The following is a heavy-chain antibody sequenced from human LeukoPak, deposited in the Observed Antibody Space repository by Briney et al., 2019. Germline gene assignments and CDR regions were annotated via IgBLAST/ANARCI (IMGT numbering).Heavy chain of an antibody. CDR2: IYYSGST. J-gene: IGHJ4*02. Sequence: PSETLSLTCTVSGGSISSSSYYWGWIRQPPGKGLEWIGSIYYSGSTYYSPSLKSRVTISVDTSKNQFSLKLSSVTAADTAVYYCARGSSSWYWGQGTLVTVSS. CDR3: ARGSSSWY. CDR1: GGSISSSSYY. D-gene: IGHD6-13*01. V-gene: IGHV4-39*07.